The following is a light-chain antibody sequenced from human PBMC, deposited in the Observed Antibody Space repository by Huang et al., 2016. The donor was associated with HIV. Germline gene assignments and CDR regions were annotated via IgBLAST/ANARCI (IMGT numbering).Light chain of an antibody. J-gene: IGKJ1*01. CDR1: QTLVHTDGNTY. V-gene: IGKV2-30*02. CDR2: KVS. CDR3: MQGTHWPPGT. Sequence: DVIMTQSPLLLPVTLGQPAAISCRSSQTLVHTDGNTYLNGFLQRPGQSPRRLIYKVSNRDSGVPDRFTGSGSGIEFTLTISRVEAEDVGIYYCMQGTHWPPGTFGQGTNMEIK.